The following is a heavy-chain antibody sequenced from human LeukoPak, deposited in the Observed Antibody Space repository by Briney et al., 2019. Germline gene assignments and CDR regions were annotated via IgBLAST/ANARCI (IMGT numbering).Heavy chain of an antibody. V-gene: IGHV4-30-2*01. CDR2: IYHSGST. CDR3: ATGLLRGVSDY. D-gene: IGHD2-15*01. J-gene: IGHJ4*02. CDR1: GGSISSYY. Sequence: PSETLSLTCTVSGGSISSYYWSWIRQPPGKGLEWIGYIYHSGSTYYNPSLKSRVTISVDRSKNQFSLKLSSVTAADTAVYYCATGLLRGVSDYWGQGTLVTVSS.